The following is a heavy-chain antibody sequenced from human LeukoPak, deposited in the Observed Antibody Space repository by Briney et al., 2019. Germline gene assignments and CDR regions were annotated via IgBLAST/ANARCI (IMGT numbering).Heavy chain of an antibody. D-gene: IGHD4-23*01. Sequence: SETLSLTCAVYGGSFSGYYWSWIRQAPGKGLEWIGEINHSGSTNYNPSLKSRVTISVDTSKNQFSLKLSSVTAADTAVYYCARTNGGNSPIDYWGQGTLVTVSS. J-gene: IGHJ4*02. V-gene: IGHV4-34*01. CDR1: GGSFSGYY. CDR3: ARTNGGNSPIDY. CDR2: INHSGST.